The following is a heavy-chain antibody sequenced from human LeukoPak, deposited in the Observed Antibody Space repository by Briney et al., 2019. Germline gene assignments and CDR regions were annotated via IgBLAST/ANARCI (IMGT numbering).Heavy chain of an antibody. CDR3: ARFWSGVDYLDY. CDR1: GGSFSGYY. D-gene: IGHD2-8*01. V-gene: IGHV4-34*01. Sequence: SETLSLTCAVYGGSFSGYYWSWIRQPPGKGLEWIGEINHSGSTNYNPSLKSRVTISVDTSKNQFSLKLTSVTAADTAVYFCARFWSGVDYLDYWGQGTLVTVSS. J-gene: IGHJ4*02. CDR2: INHSGST.